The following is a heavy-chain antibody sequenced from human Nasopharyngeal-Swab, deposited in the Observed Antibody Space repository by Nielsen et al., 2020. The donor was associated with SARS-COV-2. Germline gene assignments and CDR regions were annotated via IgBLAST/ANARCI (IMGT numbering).Heavy chain of an antibody. J-gene: IGHJ5*02. V-gene: IGHV3-30*03. CDR3: ARGVVVPAANPLWWFDP. Sequence: GESLKISCAASGFTFSSYGMHWVRQAPGKGLEWVAVISYDGSNKYYADSVKGRFTISRDNSKNTLYLQMNSLRAEDTAVYYCARGVVVPAANPLWWFDPWGQGTLVTVSS. D-gene: IGHD2-2*01. CDR2: ISYDGSNK. CDR1: GFTFSSYG.